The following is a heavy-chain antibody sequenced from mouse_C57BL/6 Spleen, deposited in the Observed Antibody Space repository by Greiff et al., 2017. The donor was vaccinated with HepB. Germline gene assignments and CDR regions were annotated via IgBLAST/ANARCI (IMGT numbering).Heavy chain of an antibody. CDR2: IYPGSGST. Sequence: QVQLQQSGAELVKPGASVKMSCKASGYTFTSYWITWVKQRPGQGLEWIGDIYPGSGSTNYNEKFKSKATLTVDTSSSTAYMQLSSLTSDDSAVYYCARKGSSGYVWFAYWGQGTLVTVSA. CDR1: GYTFTSYW. CDR3: ARKGSSGYVWFAY. D-gene: IGHD3-2*02. J-gene: IGHJ3*01. V-gene: IGHV1-55*01.